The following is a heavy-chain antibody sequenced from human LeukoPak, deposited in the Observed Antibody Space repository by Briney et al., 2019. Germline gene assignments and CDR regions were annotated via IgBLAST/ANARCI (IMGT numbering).Heavy chain of an antibody. CDR2: ISHSGLT. D-gene: IGHD6-19*01. CDR3: ARHRAIAGPFDH. CDR1: GGSISGYY. V-gene: IGHV4-59*08. J-gene: IGHJ4*02. Sequence: SETLALTCTVSGGSISGYYCSWFRLPPGKGLEWIGQISHSGLTKYNPALKSRLTISVDTPKNQISVNLISVTAADTAFYYCARHRAIAGPFDHWGQGALVTVSP.